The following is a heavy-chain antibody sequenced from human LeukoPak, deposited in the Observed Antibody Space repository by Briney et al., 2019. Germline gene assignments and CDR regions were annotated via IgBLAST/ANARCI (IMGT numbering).Heavy chain of an antibody. CDR2: INSRGGST. Sequence: GGHLRLSCAASGFTFNNYAMNWVRQAPGKGLEWVSGINSRGGSTYYADSVKGRFTISRDNSKNTLYLQMNSLRAEDTAVYYCARGEQQLEIDYWGQGTLVTVSS. V-gene: IGHV3-23*01. CDR3: ARGEQQLEIDY. D-gene: IGHD6-13*01. J-gene: IGHJ4*02. CDR1: GFTFNNYA.